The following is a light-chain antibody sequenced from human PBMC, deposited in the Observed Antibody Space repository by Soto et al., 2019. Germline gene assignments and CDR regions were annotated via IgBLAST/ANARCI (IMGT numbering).Light chain of an antibody. V-gene: IGLV2-14*01. CDR1: SSDVGLYNY. J-gene: IGLJ1*01. CDR3: SSYTSSSTV. CDR2: DVS. Sequence: QSALTQPASVSGSPGQSITISCTGTSSDVGLYNYVSWYQHHPGKAPKLMIYDVSDRPSGVSNRFSGSKSGNTASLTISGLQAEDEGDYYCSSYTSSSTVFGTGTKLTVL.